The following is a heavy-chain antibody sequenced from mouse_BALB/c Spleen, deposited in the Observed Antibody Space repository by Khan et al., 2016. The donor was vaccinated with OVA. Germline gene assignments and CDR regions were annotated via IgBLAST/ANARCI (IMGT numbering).Heavy chain of an antibody. V-gene: IGHV3-5*02. D-gene: IGHD1-1*01. Sequence: EVQLQESGPGLVKPSQTVSLTCTVTGISITTGNYRWSWIRQFPGNQLEWIGYIYYSGTITYNPSLTSRTTITRDTSKTQFFLEMNSLTAEDTATDYCARGGITVEKECDFNYWGQGTTLTVSS. CDR1: GISITTGNYR. CDR2: IYYSGTI. J-gene: IGHJ2*01. CDR3: ARGGITVEKECDFNY.